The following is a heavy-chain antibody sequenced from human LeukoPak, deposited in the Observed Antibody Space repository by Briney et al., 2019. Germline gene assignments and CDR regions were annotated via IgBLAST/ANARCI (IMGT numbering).Heavy chain of an antibody. D-gene: IGHD2-2*01. V-gene: IGHV1-2*02. Sequence: ASVRVSCKASGYTFTGYYMHWVRQAPGQGLEWMGWINPNSGGTNYAQKFQGRVTMTRDTSISTAYMELSRLRSDDTAVYYCARVGSTGESFDYWGQGTLVTVSS. J-gene: IGHJ4*02. CDR2: INPNSGGT. CDR3: ARVGSTGESFDY. CDR1: GYTFTGYY.